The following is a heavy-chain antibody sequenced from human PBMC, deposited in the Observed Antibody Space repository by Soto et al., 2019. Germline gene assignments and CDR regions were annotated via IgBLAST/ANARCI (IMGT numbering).Heavy chain of an antibody. V-gene: IGHV1-69*06. CDR3: ARGGVVAGLDNALDA. J-gene: IGHJ6*02. CDR1: GGTLSTNA. CDR2: IIPMFGSP. D-gene: IGHD6-19*01. Sequence: QVQLVQSGAEVKKAGSSVKVSCKTSGGTLSTNAISWVRQAPGQGLEWMGAIIPMFGSPKYAQKFQGRVTITADNPTSTSDREMISLTSADTAVDYGARGGVVAGLDNALDAWGQGTTGAVSS.